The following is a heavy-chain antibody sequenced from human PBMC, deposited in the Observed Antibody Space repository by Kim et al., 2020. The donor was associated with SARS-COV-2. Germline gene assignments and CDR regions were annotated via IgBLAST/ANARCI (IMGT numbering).Heavy chain of an antibody. Sequence: SRVTISVDTSKNQFALKLSSVTAADTAVYYCARGEVLYTSPIAVWWVFDYWGQGTLVTVSS. CDR3: ARGEVLYTSPIAVWWVFDY. D-gene: IGHD6-19*01. V-gene: IGHV4-30-2*04. J-gene: IGHJ4*02.